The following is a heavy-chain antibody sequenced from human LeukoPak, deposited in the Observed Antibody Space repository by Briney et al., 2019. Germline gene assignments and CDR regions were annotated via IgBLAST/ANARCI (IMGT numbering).Heavy chain of an antibody. CDR1: GFTFSSYA. Sequence: GGSLRLSCAASGFTFSSYAMSWVRQAPGKGLEWVSSVSGGSGPSILYYADSVKGRFTISRDNSKNTIYLQMNSLRADDTAIYHCAHGGGSQFHAWGPGTLVVVSS. J-gene: IGHJ5*02. V-gene: IGHV3-23*01. CDR3: AHGGGSQFHA. CDR2: VSGGSGPSIL. D-gene: IGHD5-24*01.